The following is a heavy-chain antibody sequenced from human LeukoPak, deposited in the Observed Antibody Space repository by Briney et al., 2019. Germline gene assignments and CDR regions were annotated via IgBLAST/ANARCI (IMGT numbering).Heavy chain of an antibody. D-gene: IGHD6-13*01. V-gene: IGHV3-30*18. J-gene: IGHJ4*02. CDR3: AKDRSSRWALDY. CDR1: GFTFSNYH. CDR2: MSYDGSNK. Sequence: PGGSLTLSCAASGFTFSNYHMHWVRQAPGKGLEWVAVMSYDGSNKYYVDSVKGRFTISRDNSKNTLYLQMNSLRAEDTAVYCCAKDRSSRWALDYWGQGTLVTVSS.